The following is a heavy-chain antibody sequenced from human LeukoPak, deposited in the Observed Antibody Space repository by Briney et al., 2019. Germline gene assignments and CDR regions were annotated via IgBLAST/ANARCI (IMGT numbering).Heavy chain of an antibody. Sequence: SVKVSCKASGGTFSSYTISWVRQAPGQGLEWMGRIIPILGIANHAQKFQGRVTITADKSTSTAYMELSSLRSEDTAVYYCARDPPPRGYSYGYGYEDYWGQGTLVTVSS. CDR3: ARDPPPRGYSYGYGYEDY. V-gene: IGHV1-69*04. J-gene: IGHJ4*02. CDR1: GGTFSSYT. D-gene: IGHD5-18*01. CDR2: IIPILGIA.